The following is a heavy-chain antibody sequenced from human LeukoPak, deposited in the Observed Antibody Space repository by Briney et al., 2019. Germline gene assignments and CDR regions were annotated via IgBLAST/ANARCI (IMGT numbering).Heavy chain of an antibody. CDR2: IDPSDSET. V-gene: IGHV5-51*01. CDR1: GYTFTSYW. D-gene: IGHD5-18*01. J-gene: IGHJ4*02. CDR3: ARQTAMGRSGDY. Sequence: GEALKIACKASGYTFTSYWIGWVRQMPGKGLEWMGIIDPSDSETRYNPSFQGQVTISVDKSLTTPYLQWNSLKASDTAMYYCARQTAMGRSGDYWGQGALVTVSS.